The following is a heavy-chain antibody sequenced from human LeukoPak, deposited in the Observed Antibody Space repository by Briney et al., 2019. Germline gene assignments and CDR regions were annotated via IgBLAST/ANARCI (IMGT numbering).Heavy chain of an antibody. CDR2: ISAYNGNT. J-gene: IGHJ5*02. V-gene: IGHV1-18*01. D-gene: IGHD2-15*01. Sequence: GASVKVSCKASGYTFTSYGTSWVRHAPGQGLEWRGWISAYNGNTNYAQKLQGRVTMTTDTSTSTAYMELRSLRSDDTAVYYCARLVVVAATLSQFDPWGQGTLVTVSS. CDR1: GYTFTSYG. CDR3: ARLVVVAATLSQFDP.